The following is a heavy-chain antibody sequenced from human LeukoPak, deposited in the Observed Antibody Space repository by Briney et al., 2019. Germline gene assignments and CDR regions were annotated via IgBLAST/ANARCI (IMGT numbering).Heavy chain of an antibody. D-gene: IGHD3-3*01. CDR1: GFTFSSYW. V-gene: IGHV3-74*01. CDR3: ARGEGIPIFGVARLYGMDV. CDR2: TNSDGSST. J-gene: IGHJ6*02. Sequence: GGSLRLSCAASGFTFSSYWMHWVRQAPGKGLVWVSRTNSDGSSTSYADSVKGRFTISRDNAKNTLYLQMNSLRAEDTAVYYCARGEGIPIFGVARLYGMDVWGQGTTVTVSS.